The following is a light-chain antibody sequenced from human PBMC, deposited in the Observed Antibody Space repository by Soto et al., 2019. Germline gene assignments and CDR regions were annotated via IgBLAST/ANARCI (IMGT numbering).Light chain of an antibody. Sequence: IVLTQSPATLSLSPGIRATLYCRASTNISNYLIWYQQKPGQAPRLLTYDVSNRATGIPARFSGSGSGTAFTLTISSLEPEDFAVYYCQQRYNWPRTFGQGTKVEIK. CDR3: QQRYNWPRT. CDR2: DVS. CDR1: TNISNY. V-gene: IGKV3-11*01. J-gene: IGKJ1*01.